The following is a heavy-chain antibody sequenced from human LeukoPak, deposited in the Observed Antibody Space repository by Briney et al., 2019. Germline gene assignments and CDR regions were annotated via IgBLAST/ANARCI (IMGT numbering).Heavy chain of an antibody. CDR2: IYPGDSDT. CDR1: GYSFTSYW. CDR3: ARPRLPEQWLAFDY. J-gene: IGHJ4*02. Sequence: GESLKISCKGSGYSFTSYWIGWVRQMPGRGLEWMGIIYPGDSDTRYGPSFQGQVTISADKSISTAYLQWSSLKASDTAMYYCARPRLPEQWLAFDYWGQGTLVTVSS. D-gene: IGHD6-19*01. V-gene: IGHV5-51*01.